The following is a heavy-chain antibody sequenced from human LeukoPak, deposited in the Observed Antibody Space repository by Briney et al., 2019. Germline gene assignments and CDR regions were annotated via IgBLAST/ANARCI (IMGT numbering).Heavy chain of an antibody. Sequence: PGGSLRLSCAASGFTFSGYDMSWVRQAPGKGLEWVSDISSSGSSIYYADSVKGRFTISRDNAKNSLYLQMNSLRAEDTAVYYCARDRGSSGWCYYGMDVWGQGTTVTVSS. CDR1: GFTFSGYD. D-gene: IGHD6-19*01. CDR2: ISSSGSSI. CDR3: ARDRGSSGWCYYGMDV. J-gene: IGHJ6*02. V-gene: IGHV3-11*01.